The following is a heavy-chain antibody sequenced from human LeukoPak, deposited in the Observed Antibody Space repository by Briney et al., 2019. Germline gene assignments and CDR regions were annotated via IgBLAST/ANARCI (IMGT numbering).Heavy chain of an antibody. CDR2: INPSGGST. Sequence: ASVKVSCKASGYAFTYYYIHWVRQAPGQGLEWMGIINPSGGSTSYAQKFQGRVIMTRDTSTSTVYMDLSSLRSDDTAVYYCARAGGWARGDYKADAFDIWGQGTMVTVSS. D-gene: IGHD6-19*01. CDR3: ARAGGWARGDYKADAFDI. J-gene: IGHJ3*02. CDR1: GYAFTYYY. V-gene: IGHV1-46*01.